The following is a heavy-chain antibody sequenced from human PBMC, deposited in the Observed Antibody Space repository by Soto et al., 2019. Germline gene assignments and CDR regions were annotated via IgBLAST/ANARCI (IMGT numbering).Heavy chain of an antibody. D-gene: IGHD6-19*01. J-gene: IGHJ4*02. CDR2: VSNNNGVT. V-gene: IGHV1-18*04. CDR1: GFTFVNYD. Sequence: IPLVQSEGEVKKPGASVKVSCKTSGFTFVNYDFSWVRQAPGQGLEWMGWVSNNNGVTSFAEKFRGRVTLTTDRTTSTASRELRSLTSDDTAIYFCARERLNTGWYGFDYWGQGTQVTVS. CDR3: ARERLNTGWYGFDY.